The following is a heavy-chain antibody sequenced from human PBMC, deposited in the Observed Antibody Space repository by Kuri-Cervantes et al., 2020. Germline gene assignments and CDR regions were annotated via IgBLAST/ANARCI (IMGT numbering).Heavy chain of an antibody. CDR2: IWYDGSNK. CDR1: GFTFSSYG. CDR3: ARERGSGRSIAALDY. Sequence: GGSLRLSCAASGFTFSSYGMHWVRQAPGKGLEWVAVIWYDGSNKYYADSVKGRFTISRDNSKNTLYLQMNSLRAEDTAVYYCARERGSGRSIAALDYWGQGTLVTVSS. J-gene: IGHJ4*02. D-gene: IGHD6-6*01. V-gene: IGHV3-33*01.